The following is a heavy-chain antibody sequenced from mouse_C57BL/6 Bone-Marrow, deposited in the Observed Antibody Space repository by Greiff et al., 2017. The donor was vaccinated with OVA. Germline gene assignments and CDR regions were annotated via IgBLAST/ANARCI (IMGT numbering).Heavy chain of an antibody. Sequence: VQLQQSGPELVKPGASVKIPCKASGYTFTDYNMDWVKQSHGKSLEWIGDINPNNGGTIYNQKFKGKATLTVDKSSSTAYMELRSLTSEDTAVYYCARDSPYYYGSSYNAMDYWGQGTSVTVSS. J-gene: IGHJ4*01. CDR3: ARDSPYYYGSSYNAMDY. CDR1: GYTFTDYN. V-gene: IGHV1-18*01. CDR2: INPNNGGT. D-gene: IGHD1-1*01.